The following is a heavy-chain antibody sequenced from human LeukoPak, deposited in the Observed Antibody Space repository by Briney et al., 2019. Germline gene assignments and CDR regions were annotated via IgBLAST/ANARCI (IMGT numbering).Heavy chain of an antibody. J-gene: IGHJ4*02. CDR2: ISGSGGST. CDR3: AKDEEDIVVVVAAY. Sequence: GGSLRLSCAASGFTFSSYAMSWVRQAPGKGLEWVSAISGSGGSTYYADSVKGRFTVSRDNSKNTLYLQMNSLRAEDTAVYYCAKDEEDIVVVVAAYWGQGTLVTVSS. V-gene: IGHV3-23*01. CDR1: GFTFSSYA. D-gene: IGHD2-15*01.